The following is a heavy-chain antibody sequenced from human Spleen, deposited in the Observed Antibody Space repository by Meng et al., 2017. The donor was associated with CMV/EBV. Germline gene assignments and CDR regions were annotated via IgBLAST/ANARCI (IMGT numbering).Heavy chain of an antibody. V-gene: IGHV1-8*01. Sequence: ASVKVSCKASGYTFTSFDVNWVRQAAGQGLEWMGWMNPNYGSAHFAPQFQGRVTMTRDTSISTAYMELSSLRPEDTAVYYCAAGQGYCSSTSCWNWFDPWGQGTLVTVSS. CDR3: AAGQGYCSSTSCWNWFDP. J-gene: IGHJ5*02. CDR2: MNPNYGSA. CDR1: GYTFTSFD. D-gene: IGHD2-2*01.